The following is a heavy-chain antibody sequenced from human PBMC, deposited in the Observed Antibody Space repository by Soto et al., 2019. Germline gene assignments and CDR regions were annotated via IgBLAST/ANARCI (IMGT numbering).Heavy chain of an antibody. CDR3: VRIVSGYDWGLYYMDV. D-gene: IGHD5-12*01. CDR2: VQPLDSDT. J-gene: IGHJ6*03. V-gene: IGHV5-51*03. Sequence: VQLVQSGAEVKKPGESLQISCKGTGYFFSNYWIGWVRQMPGKGLEWMGAVQPLDSDTRNSPSLQGQVTISADNSISTAYLQWSSLKALDTAMYYCVRIVSGYDWGLYYMDVWGKGTTVTVSS. CDR1: GYFFSNYW.